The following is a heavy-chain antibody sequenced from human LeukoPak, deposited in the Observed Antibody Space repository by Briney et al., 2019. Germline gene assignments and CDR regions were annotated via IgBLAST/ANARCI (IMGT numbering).Heavy chain of an antibody. Sequence: ASVKVSCKASGYTFTGYYIHWVRQAPGQGLEWMGWINPNSAGTNYAQKFQGRVTITADESTSTAYMELSSLRSEDTAVYYCARADVRSSSWYYYMDVWGKGTTVTVSS. CDR1: GYTFTGYY. D-gene: IGHD6-13*01. CDR3: ARADVRSSSWYYYMDV. V-gene: IGHV1-2*02. CDR2: INPNSAGT. J-gene: IGHJ6*03.